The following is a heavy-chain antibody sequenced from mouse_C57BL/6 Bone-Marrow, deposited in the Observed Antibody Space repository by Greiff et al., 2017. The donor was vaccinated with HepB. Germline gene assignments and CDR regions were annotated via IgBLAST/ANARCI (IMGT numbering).Heavy chain of an antibody. CDR2: INPNNGGT. CDR1: GYTFTDYN. V-gene: IGHV1-22*01. J-gene: IGHJ3*01. D-gene: IGHD2-5*01. Sequence: EVKLQQSGPELVKPGASVKMSCKASGYTFTDYNMHWVKQSHGKSLEWIGYINPNNGGTSYNQKFKGKATLTVNKSSSTAYMELRSLTSEDSAVYYCARRGPYYSNYEAWFAYWGQGTLVTVSA. CDR3: ARRGPYYSNYEAWFAY.